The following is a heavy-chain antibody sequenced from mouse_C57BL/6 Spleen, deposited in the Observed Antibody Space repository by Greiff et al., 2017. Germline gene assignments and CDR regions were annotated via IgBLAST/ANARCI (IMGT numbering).Heavy chain of an antibody. Sequence: VQLQQPGAELVKPGASVKMSCKASGYTFTSYWITWVKQRPGQGLEWIGDIYPGRGSTNYNEKFKSKATLTVDTSSSTAYMQLSSLTSEDSAVYYCARCMYDGSGGYFDVWGTGTTVTVSS. V-gene: IGHV1-55*01. J-gene: IGHJ1*03. D-gene: IGHD2-3*01. CDR2: IYPGRGST. CDR1: GYTFTSYW. CDR3: ARCMYDGSGGYFDV.